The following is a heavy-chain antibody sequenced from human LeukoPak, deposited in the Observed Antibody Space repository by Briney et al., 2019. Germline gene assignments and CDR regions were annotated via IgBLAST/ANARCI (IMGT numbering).Heavy chain of an antibody. CDR1: GGSISSSPYY. Sequence: SETLSLTCTVSGGSISSSPYYWRWIRQPPGKVLEWIGNIYYSGSTYYNPSLKTRVTISVDTSKNQFSLKLTSVTAADTAVYYCAIHASVDGNWPRPLDCWRQGSLVTVSS. J-gene: IGHJ4*02. CDR3: AIHASVDGNWPRPLDC. D-gene: IGHD6-19*01. CDR2: IYYSGST. V-gene: IGHV4-39*01.